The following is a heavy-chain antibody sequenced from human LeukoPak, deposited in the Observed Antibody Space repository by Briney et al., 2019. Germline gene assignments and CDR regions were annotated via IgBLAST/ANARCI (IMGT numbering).Heavy chain of an antibody. CDR2: ISGSGGST. V-gene: IGHV3-23*01. CDR3: AKDGETYCSSTSCKPDY. J-gene: IGHJ4*02. CDR1: GFTFSSYA. Sequence: PGGSLRLSCAASGFTFSSYAMSWVRQAPGKGLEWVSAISGSGGSTYYADSVKGWFTISRDNSKNTLYLQMNSLRAEDTAVYYCAKDGETYCSSTSCKPDYWGQGTLVTVSS. D-gene: IGHD2-2*01.